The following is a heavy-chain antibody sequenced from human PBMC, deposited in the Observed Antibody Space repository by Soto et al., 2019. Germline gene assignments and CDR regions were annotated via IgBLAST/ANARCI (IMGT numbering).Heavy chain of an antibody. V-gene: IGHV3-11*06. J-gene: IGHJ2*01. Sequence: QMQLVESGGDLVKPGGSLRLSCEASGFTFSDYYMSWIRQVPGQGLEWLSFISSSGSYIKYSDSMRGRLTVSRDNGKDSVYLQMHRLRVEDTAVYYCARLRVGVNWYFDLWGRGTMVPVSA. D-gene: IGHD2-21*01. CDR3: ARLRVGVNWYFDL. CDR1: GFTFSDYY. CDR2: ISSSGSYI.